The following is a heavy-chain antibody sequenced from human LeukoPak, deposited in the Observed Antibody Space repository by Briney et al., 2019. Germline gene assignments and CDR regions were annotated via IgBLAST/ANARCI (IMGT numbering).Heavy chain of an antibody. Sequence: SETLSLTCSVSGGSVSSGSYYWSWIRQAPGKKLEWIGYIYYTGSTDYNPSLKSRVTMSVDTSKNQFSLRLSSVTAADTAIYHCARAPTRFRGDTTCYNRFWFDPWGQGTLVTVSS. D-gene: IGHD2-2*02. V-gene: IGHV4-61*01. CDR1: GGSVSSGSYY. J-gene: IGHJ5*02. CDR2: IYYTGST. CDR3: ARAPTRFRGDTTCYNRFWFDP.